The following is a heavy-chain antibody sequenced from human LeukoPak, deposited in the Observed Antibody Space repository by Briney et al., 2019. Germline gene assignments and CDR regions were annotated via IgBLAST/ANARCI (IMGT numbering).Heavy chain of an antibody. Sequence: GGSLRLSCAASGFTFDDYAMHWVRQAPGKGLEWVSGISWNSGSIGYADSVKGRFTISRDNAKNSLYLQVNSLRAEDTAVYYCARDPLTLYDYYMDVWGKGTTVTVSS. D-gene: IGHD3-9*01. CDR1: GFTFDDYA. CDR3: ARDPLTLYDYYMDV. CDR2: ISWNSGSI. V-gene: IGHV3-9*01. J-gene: IGHJ6*03.